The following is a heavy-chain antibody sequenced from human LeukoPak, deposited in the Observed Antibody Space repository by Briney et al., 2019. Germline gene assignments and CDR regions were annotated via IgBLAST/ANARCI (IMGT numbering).Heavy chain of an antibody. CDR2: IYSGGST. V-gene: IGHV3-66*01. CDR1: GLTVSSNY. J-gene: IGHJ6*02. Sequence: GGSLRLSCAASGLTVSSNYMSWVRQAPGKGLEGVSVIYSGGSTYHADSVKGRFSISRDNSKNTLFLQMNSLRAEDTAVYYCASGPSGHVVGNVWGQGTTVTVSS. CDR3: ASGPSGHVVGNV. D-gene: IGHD5-12*01.